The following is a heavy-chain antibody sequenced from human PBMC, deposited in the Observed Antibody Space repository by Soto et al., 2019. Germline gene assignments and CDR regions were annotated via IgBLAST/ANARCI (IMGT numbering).Heavy chain of an antibody. CDR2: ISGSGGST. Sequence: EVQLLESGGGLVQPGGSLRLSCAASGFTFSSYAMNWVRQAPGKGLEWVSVISGSGGSTYYADAVKGRFTISRDNSKNPLYLPMNSLRAEDTAVYYCAKRTVGWYFDLWGRGTLVTVSS. CDR1: GFTFSSYA. V-gene: IGHV3-23*01. J-gene: IGHJ2*01. CDR3: AKRTVGWYFDL. D-gene: IGHD4-17*01.